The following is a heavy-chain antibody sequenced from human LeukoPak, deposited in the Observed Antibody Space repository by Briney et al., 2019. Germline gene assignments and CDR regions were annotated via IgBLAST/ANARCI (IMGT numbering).Heavy chain of an antibody. CDR2: INPNSGGT. CDR1: GYSFTGYY. D-gene: IGHD5-12*01. J-gene: IGHJ5*02. V-gene: IGHV1-2*02. Sequence: VASVKVSCKASGYSFTGYYMHWVRQAPGQGLEWMGWINPNSGGTNYAQKFQGRVTMTRDTSISTAYMELSRLRSDDTAVYYCARATGYSGYVSWFDPWGQGTLVTVSS. CDR3: ARATGYSGYVSWFDP.